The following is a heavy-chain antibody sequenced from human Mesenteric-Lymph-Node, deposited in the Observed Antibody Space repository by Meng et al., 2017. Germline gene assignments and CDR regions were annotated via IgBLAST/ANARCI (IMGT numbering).Heavy chain of an antibody. V-gene: IGHV3-33*01. D-gene: IGHD2-8*01. CDR3: ARGEGVVLMVYAILDGMDV. CDR2: IWYDGSNK. CDR1: GFTFSSYG. Sequence: GESLKISCAASGFTFSSYGMHWVRQAPGKGLEWVAVIWYDGSNKYYADSVKGRFTISRDNSKNTLYLQMNSLRAEDTAVYYCARGEGVVLMVYAILDGMDVWGQGTTVTVSS. J-gene: IGHJ6*02.